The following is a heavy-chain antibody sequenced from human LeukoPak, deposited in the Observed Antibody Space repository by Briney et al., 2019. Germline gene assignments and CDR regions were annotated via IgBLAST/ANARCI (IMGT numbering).Heavy chain of an antibody. J-gene: IGHJ4*02. CDR3: AKDLEDTAMVGDY. CDR2: VTGSADST. V-gene: IGHV3-23*01. Sequence: GGSLRLSCAASGFTFSDYSMTWVRQAPGKGLEWVSTVTGSADSTYYADSVEGRFTITRDNSGDTLFLHMSSLRVEDTALYYCAKDLEDTAMVGDYWGQGTLVTVPS. D-gene: IGHD5-18*01. CDR1: GFTFSDYS.